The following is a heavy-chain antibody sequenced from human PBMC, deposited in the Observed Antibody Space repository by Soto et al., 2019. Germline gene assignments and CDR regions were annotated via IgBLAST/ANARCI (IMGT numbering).Heavy chain of an antibody. Sequence: PSETLSLTCAVYGGSFSGYYWSWIRQPTGKGLEWIGEINHSGSTNYNPSLKSRVTISVDTSKNQFSLKLSSVTAADTAVYYCARGLLLGPYYYYMDVWGKGTTVTVSS. V-gene: IGHV4-34*01. CDR1: GGSFSGYY. CDR2: INHSGST. CDR3: ARGLLLGPYYYYMDV. D-gene: IGHD1-26*01. J-gene: IGHJ6*03.